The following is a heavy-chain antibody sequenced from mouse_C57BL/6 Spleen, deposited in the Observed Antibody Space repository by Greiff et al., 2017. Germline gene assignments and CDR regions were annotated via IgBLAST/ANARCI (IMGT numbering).Heavy chain of an antibody. J-gene: IGHJ2*01. CDR3: ARDRPPDY. CDR1: GFTFSSYA. Sequence: DVMLVESGGGLVKPGGSLKLSCAASGFTFSSYAMSWVRQTPEKRLEWVATISDGGSYTYYPDNVKGRFTISRDNAKNNLYLQMSHLKSEDTAMYYCARDRPPDYWGQGTTLTVSS. V-gene: IGHV5-4*01. CDR2: ISDGGSYT.